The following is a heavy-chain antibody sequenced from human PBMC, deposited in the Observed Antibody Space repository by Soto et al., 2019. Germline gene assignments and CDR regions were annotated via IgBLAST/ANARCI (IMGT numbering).Heavy chain of an antibody. J-gene: IGHJ4*02. Sequence: ASVKVSCKASGYTFTSYGISWVRQAPGQRLEWMGRISANNGSTSYAQKFQGRVTMTRDTSTSTVYMELSSLRSEYTAVYYCARGIAVAGTTFDYWGQGTLVTVSS. CDR2: ISANNGST. CDR1: GYTFTSYG. CDR3: ARGIAVAGTTFDY. D-gene: IGHD6-19*01. V-gene: IGHV1-18*01.